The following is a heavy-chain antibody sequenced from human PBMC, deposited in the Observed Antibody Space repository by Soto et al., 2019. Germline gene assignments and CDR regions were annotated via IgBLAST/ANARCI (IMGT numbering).Heavy chain of an antibody. CDR1: GYTFTGYY. CDR2: INPNSGGT. CDR3: ARGREMLGYCSSTSCYTSLSWFDP. Sequence: ASVKVSCKASGYTFTGYYMHWVRQAPGQGLEWIGWINPNSGGTNYAQKFQGWVTMTRDTSISTAYMELSRLRSDDTAVYYCARGREMLGYCSSTSCYTSLSWFDPWGQGTLVTVSS. D-gene: IGHD2-2*02. V-gene: IGHV1-2*04. J-gene: IGHJ5*02.